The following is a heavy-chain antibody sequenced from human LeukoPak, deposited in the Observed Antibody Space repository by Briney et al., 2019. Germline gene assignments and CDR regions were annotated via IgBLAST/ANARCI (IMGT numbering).Heavy chain of an antibody. CDR1: GCTFTSYD. V-gene: IGHV1-8*01. Sequence: GASVKVSCKASGCTFTSYDINWVRQATGQGLEWMGWMNPNSGNTGYAQKFQGRVTMTRNTSISTAYMELSSLRSEDTAVYYCARAPAKLLWFGETYYGMDVWGQGTTVTVSS. J-gene: IGHJ6*02. D-gene: IGHD3-10*01. CDR2: MNPNSGNT. CDR3: ARAPAKLLWFGETYYGMDV.